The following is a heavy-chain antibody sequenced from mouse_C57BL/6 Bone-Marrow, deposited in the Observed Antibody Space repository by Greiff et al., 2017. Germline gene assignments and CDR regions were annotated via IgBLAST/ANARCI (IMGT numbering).Heavy chain of an antibody. D-gene: IGHD3-3*01. Sequence: QVQLQQPGAELVKPGASVKMSCKASGYTFTSYWITWVKQRPGQGLEWIGDIYPGSGSTYYNEKFKGKATLTADKSSSTAYMELRSLTSEDSAVYFCARVGGPWGQGTTLTVSS. CDR2: IYPGSGST. CDR3: ARVGGP. CDR1: GYTFTSYW. J-gene: IGHJ2*01. V-gene: IGHV1-55*01.